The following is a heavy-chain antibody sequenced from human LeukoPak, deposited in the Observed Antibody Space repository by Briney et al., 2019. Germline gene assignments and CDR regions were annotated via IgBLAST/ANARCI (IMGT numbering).Heavy chain of an antibody. V-gene: IGHV3-30*03. CDR1: GVTFGSYS. CDR3: TRGMLRQPPDY. J-gene: IGHJ4*02. D-gene: IGHD3-10*02. CDR2: ITDDETYK. Sequence: PGGSLRLSSAPSGVTFGSYSMTWVRQAPGRGLEGVTAITDDETYKFYADSVKGRFTISRDNSKNTLYLQMNSLRVEDTAIYYCTRGMLRQPPDYWGQGMLVTVSS.